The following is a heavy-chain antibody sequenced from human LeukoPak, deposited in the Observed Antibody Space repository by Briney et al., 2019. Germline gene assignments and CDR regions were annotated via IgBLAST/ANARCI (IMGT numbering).Heavy chain of an antibody. CDR2: FDPEDGET. Sequence: ASVKVSCQVSGYTLPELSMHWVRQAPGKGLEWMGGFDPEDGETIYAQKFQGRVTMTEDTSTDTAYMELSSLRSEDTAVYYCATPYSRDAFDIWGQGTMVTVSS. CDR1: GYTLPELS. D-gene: IGHD6-13*01. J-gene: IGHJ3*02. CDR3: ATPYSRDAFDI. V-gene: IGHV1-24*01.